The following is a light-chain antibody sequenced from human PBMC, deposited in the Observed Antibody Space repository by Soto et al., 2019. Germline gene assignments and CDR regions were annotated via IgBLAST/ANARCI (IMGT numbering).Light chain of an antibody. CDR3: QQSYNFPQT. J-gene: IGKJ2*01. V-gene: IGKV1-39*01. Sequence: DIQMTQSPSSLSASVGDRVTITCRTSQGINDYLNWYQMKPGEAPKLLIYAASALQSGIPSRFSGSASGTEFTLTITSLQPEDFATYYCQQSYNFPQTLGQGTKVDIK. CDR2: AAS. CDR1: QGINDY.